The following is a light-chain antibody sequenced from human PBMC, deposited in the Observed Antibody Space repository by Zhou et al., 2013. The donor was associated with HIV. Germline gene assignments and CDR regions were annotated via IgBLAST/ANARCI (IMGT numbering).Light chain of an antibody. CDR1: QSLNSK. CDR3: QQYNNWPRT. J-gene: IGKJ3*01. Sequence: EIVMTQSPASLSVSPGERATLSCRASQSLNSKLAWYQQRPGQAPRLLIYSASTKATGIPARFSGGGSGTEFTLTITSLQSEDFAVYYCQQYNNWPRTFG. V-gene: IGKV3-15*01. CDR2: SAS.